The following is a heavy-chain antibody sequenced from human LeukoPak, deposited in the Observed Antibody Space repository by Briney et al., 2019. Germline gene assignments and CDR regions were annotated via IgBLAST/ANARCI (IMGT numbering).Heavy chain of an antibody. D-gene: IGHD2-8*01. J-gene: IGHJ6*03. Sequence: GESLKISXKGSGYTFCSYWIGWVRQMPGKGLEWMGVIYPDDSDTIYSPSFQGQVTISADKSISTAYLQWSSLKASDTAMYYCARLAYCSNDVCYSNYYYSMDVWGKGTTVTVSS. CDR3: ARLAYCSNDVCYSNYYYSMDV. CDR2: IYPDDSDT. CDR1: GYTFCSYW. V-gene: IGHV5-51*01.